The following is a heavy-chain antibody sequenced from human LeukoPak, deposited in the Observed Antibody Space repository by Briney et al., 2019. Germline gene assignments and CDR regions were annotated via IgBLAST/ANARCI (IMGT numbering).Heavy chain of an antibody. V-gene: IGHV4-39*07. CDR2: IYYSGSA. CDR3: ARAKYCSSTSCYPYYFDY. CDR1: GGSVNSGTYY. Sequence: KSSETLSLTCTVSGGSVNSGTYYWSWIRQPPGKGLEWIGNIYYSGSAYYNPSLKSRVTISVDRSKNQFSLKLSSVTAADTAVYYCARAKYCSSTSCYPYYFDYWGQGTLVTVSS. J-gene: IGHJ4*02. D-gene: IGHD2-2*01.